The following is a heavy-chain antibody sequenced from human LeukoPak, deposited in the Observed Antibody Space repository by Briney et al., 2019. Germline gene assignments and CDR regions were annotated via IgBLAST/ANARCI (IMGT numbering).Heavy chain of an antibody. Sequence: PSETLSLTCTVSGGSISSSSYYWGWIRQPPGKGLEWVESIYYSGSTYYNPSLKSRVTISVDTSKNQFSLKLSSVTAADTAVYYCARHLKADFWSGYSFDPWGQGTLVTVSS. CDR1: GGSISSSSYY. CDR3: ARHLKADFWSGYSFDP. D-gene: IGHD3-3*01. V-gene: IGHV4-39*01. J-gene: IGHJ5*02. CDR2: IYYSGST.